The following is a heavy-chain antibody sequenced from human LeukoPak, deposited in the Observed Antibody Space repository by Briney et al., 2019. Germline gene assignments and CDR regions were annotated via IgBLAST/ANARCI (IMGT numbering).Heavy chain of an antibody. D-gene: IGHD4-17*01. V-gene: IGHV3-23*01. CDR3: AKEQREATVIPLGW. CDR1: DISFSSYA. J-gene: IGHJ4*02. Sequence: GGSLRLSCAASDISFSSYAMSWVRQAPGKRLEWVSAIRGSGGSTYYADSVKGRFTISRDNSKNTLYLQMNSLRADDTAVYYCAKEQREATVIPLGWWGQGTLVTVSS. CDR2: IRGSGGST.